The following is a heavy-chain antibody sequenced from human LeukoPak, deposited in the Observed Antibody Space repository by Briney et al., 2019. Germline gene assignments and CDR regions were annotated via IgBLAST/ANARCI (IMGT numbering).Heavy chain of an antibody. V-gene: IGHV3-48*03. J-gene: IGHJ3*02. CDR2: ISSSGSTI. CDR1: GFTFSSYE. Sequence: GGSLRLSCAASGFTFSSYEINWVRQAPGKGLEWVSYISSSGSTIYYADSVKGRFTISRDNAKNSLYLQMNSLRAEDTAVYYCARALLVRGVSDAFDIWGQGTMVTVSS. D-gene: IGHD3-10*01. CDR3: ARALLVRGVSDAFDI.